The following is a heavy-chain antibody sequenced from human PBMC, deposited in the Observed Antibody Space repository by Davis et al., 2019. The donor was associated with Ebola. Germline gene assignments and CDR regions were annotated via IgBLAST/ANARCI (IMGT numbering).Heavy chain of an antibody. D-gene: IGHD3-10*01. CDR3: ARAASYRNYYYMDV. V-gene: IGHV3-72*01. CDR1: GFTFSDHY. Sequence: GESLKISCAVSGFTFSDHYMDWVHQAPGKGLEWVGRTRNKAKSYTTEYAASVKGRFSISRDDSKNSLYLQMNSLKTEDTAVYHCARAASYRNYYYMDVWGKGTTVTVSS. J-gene: IGHJ6*03. CDR2: TRNKAKSYTT.